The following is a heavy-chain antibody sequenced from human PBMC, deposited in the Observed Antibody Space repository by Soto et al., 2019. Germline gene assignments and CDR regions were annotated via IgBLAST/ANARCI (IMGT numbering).Heavy chain of an antibody. Sequence: PGGSLRLSCAASGVSFSDYYMDWVRQAPGKGLEWVGRIRNKANSYTTEYAASVKGRFTISRDDSKNSLYLQMNSMKTEDTAIYYCASLGSSLRSGTTSPRFDPWGQGTLVTVSS. V-gene: IGHV3-72*01. J-gene: IGHJ5*02. CDR2: IRNKANSYTT. CDR1: GVSFSDYY. D-gene: IGHD1-1*01. CDR3: ASLGSSLRSGTTSPRFDP.